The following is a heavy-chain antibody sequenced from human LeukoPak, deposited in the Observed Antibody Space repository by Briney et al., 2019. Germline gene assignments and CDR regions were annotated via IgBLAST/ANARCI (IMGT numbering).Heavy chain of an antibody. CDR1: GFTFSSYW. V-gene: IGHV3-7*01. J-gene: IGHJ4*02. Sequence: PGGSLRLSCAASGFTFSSYWMSWVRQAPGKGLEWVANIKQDGSQKYYVDSVKGRFSISRDNAKNSLYLQMNSLRAEDTAVYYCAKDILSSGWYGSNYWGQGTLVTVSS. CDR3: AKDILSSGWYGSNY. D-gene: IGHD6-19*01. CDR2: IKQDGSQK.